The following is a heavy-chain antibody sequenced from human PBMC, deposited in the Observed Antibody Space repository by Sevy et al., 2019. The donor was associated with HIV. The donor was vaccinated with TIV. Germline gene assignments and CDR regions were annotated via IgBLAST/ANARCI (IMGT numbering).Heavy chain of an antibody. J-gene: IGHJ4*02. D-gene: IGHD3-16*01. V-gene: IGHV3-9*01. CDR3: AKMIY. Sequence: GGSLRLSCEASGFAFDDSVMHWVRQAPGKGLEWVAGISWDSARIAYADSIEGRFTISRDNAKNSLYLQMNSLRTEDTALYYCAKMIYWGQGTLVTDSS. CDR1: GFAFDDSV. CDR2: ISWDSARI.